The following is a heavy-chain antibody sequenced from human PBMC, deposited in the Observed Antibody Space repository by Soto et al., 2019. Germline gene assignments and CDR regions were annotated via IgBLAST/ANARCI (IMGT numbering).Heavy chain of an antibody. CDR1: GFTFSSYG. V-gene: IGHV3-30*18. CDR2: ISYDGSNK. J-gene: IGHJ6*02. Sequence: PGGSLRLSCAASGFTFSSYGMHWVRQAPGKGLGWVAVISYDGSNKYYADSVKGRFTISRDNSKNTLYLQMNSLRAEDTAVYYCAKDHHCSSTSCYLYYYYYGMDVWGQGTTVTVSS. CDR3: AKDHHCSSTSCYLYYYYYGMDV. D-gene: IGHD2-2*01.